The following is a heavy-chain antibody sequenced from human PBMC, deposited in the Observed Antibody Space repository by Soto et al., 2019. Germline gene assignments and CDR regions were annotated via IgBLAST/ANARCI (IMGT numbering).Heavy chain of an antibody. CDR3: ATAGGSRTTPNKNWLDP. J-gene: IGHJ5*02. V-gene: IGHV3-23*01. D-gene: IGHD1-1*01. CDR2: ITDSGGSA. Sequence: DVQLLESGGGLVQPGGSLRLSCAASGFTFTTFAMSWVRQAPGKGLEWVSTITDSGGSAYYADSVKGRFTISRDNSKNTLYLEMNSLTAVDTAVYYCATAGGSRTTPNKNWLDPWGQGTLVTVSS. CDR1: GFTFTTFA.